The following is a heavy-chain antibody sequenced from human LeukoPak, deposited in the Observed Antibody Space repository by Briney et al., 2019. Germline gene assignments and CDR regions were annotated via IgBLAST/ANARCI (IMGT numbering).Heavy chain of an antibody. CDR3: ASLYSSLEYYFDY. Sequence: SETLSLTCTVSGGSISSSSYYWGWIRQPPGKGLEWIGSIYYSGSTYYNPSLKSRVTISVDTSKNQFSLKLSSVTAADTAVYYCASLYSSLEYYFDYWGQGTLVTVSS. CDR2: IYYSGST. CDR1: GGSISSSSYY. V-gene: IGHV4-39*07. D-gene: IGHD6-13*01. J-gene: IGHJ4*02.